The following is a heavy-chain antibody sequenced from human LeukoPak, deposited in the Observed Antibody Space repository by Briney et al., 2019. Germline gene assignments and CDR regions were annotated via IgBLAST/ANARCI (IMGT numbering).Heavy chain of an antibody. CDR3: ARRGRIAAAGYFDY. V-gene: IGHV4-34*01. J-gene: IGHJ4*02. D-gene: IGHD6-13*01. CDR1: GGSFSGYY. Sequence: SETLSLTCAVYGGSFSGYYSSWIRQPPGKGLEWIGEINHSGSTNYNPSLKSRVTISVDTSKNQFSLKLSSVTAADTAVYYCARRGRIAAAGYFDYWGQGTLVTVSS. CDR2: INHSGST.